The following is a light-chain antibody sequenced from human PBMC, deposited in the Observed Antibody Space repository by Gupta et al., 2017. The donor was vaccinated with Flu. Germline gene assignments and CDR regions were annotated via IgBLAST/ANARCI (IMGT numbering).Light chain of an antibody. V-gene: IGLV2-23*02. Sequence: SALPQPASMSGSPGQSIPISCTGTSSDVGSYNRVSWYQQHPGKAPKLMIYEVNKRPSVVANRFSGSKSGNTASLTISGLQAEDEADYYCCSDTVSRDRLVFGGGTKLTVL. CDR3: CSDTVSRDRLV. J-gene: IGLJ2*01. CDR2: EVN. CDR1: SSDVGSYNR.